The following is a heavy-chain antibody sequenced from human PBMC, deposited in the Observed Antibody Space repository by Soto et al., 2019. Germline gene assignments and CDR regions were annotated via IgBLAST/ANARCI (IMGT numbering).Heavy chain of an antibody. D-gene: IGHD3-22*01. V-gene: IGHV4-30-2*01. Sequence: SETLSLTCAVSGGSISSGGYSWSWIRQPPGKGLEWIGYIYHSGSTYYNPSLKSRVTISVDRSKNQFSLKLSSVTAADTAVYYCARANTRVTYYYDSSGYYHYPNCFDPWGQGTLVTVSS. CDR1: GGSISSGGYS. CDR3: ARANTRVTYYYDSSGYYHYPNCFDP. CDR2: IYHSGST. J-gene: IGHJ5*02.